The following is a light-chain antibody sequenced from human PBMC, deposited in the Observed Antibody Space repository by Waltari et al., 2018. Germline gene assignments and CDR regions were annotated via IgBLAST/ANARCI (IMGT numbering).Light chain of an antibody. CDR2: WAS. V-gene: IGKV4-1*01. Sequence: DIVMTQSPDSLAVSLGERATLNCKSSQNLLYTSNNKNSLAWYQQKPGQPPKLLIYWASTRQSGVPDRFGGSGSGTDFTLTISSLQAEDVALDYCQQYYSIPWTFGQGTKVEIK. J-gene: IGKJ1*01. CDR1: QNLLYTSNNKNS. CDR3: QQYYSIPWT.